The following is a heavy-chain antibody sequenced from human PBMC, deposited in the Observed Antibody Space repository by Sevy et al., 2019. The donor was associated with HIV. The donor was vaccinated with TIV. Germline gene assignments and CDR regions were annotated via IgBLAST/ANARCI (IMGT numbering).Heavy chain of an antibody. CDR1: GFSFSQYA. CDR3: ARIAVTYCTNDCCDRLDY. Sequence: GGSLRLSCATSGFSFSQYAFHWVRQAPGKGLDWVSFISYDGSYKNYADSVKGRFTISRDNSRNTLYLQMNSLRFDDTAVYYCARIAVTYCTNDCCDRLDYWGQGALVTVSS. J-gene: IGHJ4*02. D-gene: IGHD2-8*01. V-gene: IGHV3-30*04. CDR2: ISYDGSYK.